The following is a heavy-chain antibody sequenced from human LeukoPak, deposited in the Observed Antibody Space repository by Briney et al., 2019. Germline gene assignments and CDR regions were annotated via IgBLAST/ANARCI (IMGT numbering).Heavy chain of an antibody. Sequence: GGSLRLSCVASGFTFSDYWMSWVRQAPGKGLEWVANINQDESNKQYVDSIKGRFTISRDNAKNTLYLQMNTLRPEDTAIYYCARGVAVAGTDYWGQGILVTVSS. D-gene: IGHD6-19*01. V-gene: IGHV3-7*01. CDR2: INQDESNK. J-gene: IGHJ4*02. CDR1: GFTFSDYW. CDR3: ARGVAVAGTDY.